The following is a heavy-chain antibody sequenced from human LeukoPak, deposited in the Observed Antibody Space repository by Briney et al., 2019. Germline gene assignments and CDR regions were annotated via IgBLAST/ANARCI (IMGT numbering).Heavy chain of an antibody. Sequence: SETLSLTCTVSGGSISSYYWSWIRQPPGKGLEWIGEINHSGSTNYNPSLKSRVTISVDTSKNQFSLKLSSVTAADTAVYYCAGPMFRNYYYYYGMDVWGQGTTVTVSS. J-gene: IGHJ6*02. CDR1: GGSISSYY. CDR3: AGPMFRNYYYYYGMDV. D-gene: IGHD3-10*01. V-gene: IGHV4-34*01. CDR2: INHSGST.